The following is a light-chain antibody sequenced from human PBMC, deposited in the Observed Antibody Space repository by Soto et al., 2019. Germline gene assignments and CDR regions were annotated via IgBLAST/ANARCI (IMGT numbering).Light chain of an antibody. Sequence: DIVMTQTPLSLSVTPGQPASISCKSSQSLVFSDGKTYLYWYLQKAGQPPQLLIYEVSKRFSGVPDRFSGSGSGTDFTLKISRVEAEDVGVYYCMQSTQLTWTFGQGTKVDIK. J-gene: IGKJ1*01. V-gene: IGKV2D-29*01. CDR2: EVS. CDR1: QSLVFSDGKTY. CDR3: MQSTQLTWT.